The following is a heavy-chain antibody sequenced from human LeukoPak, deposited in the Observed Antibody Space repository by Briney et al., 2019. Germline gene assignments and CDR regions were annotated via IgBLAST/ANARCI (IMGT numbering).Heavy chain of an antibody. J-gene: IGHJ4*02. CDR3: ARDRAQYSSSWHTILDY. CDR2: IIPIFGTA. Sequence: GASVKVSCKASGYTFTSYGISWVRQAPGQGLEWMGGIIPIFGTANYAQKFQGRVTITADESTSTAYMELSSLRSEDTAVYYCARDRAQYSSSWHTILDYWGQGTLVTVSS. V-gene: IGHV1-69*13. CDR1: GYTFTSYG. D-gene: IGHD6-13*01.